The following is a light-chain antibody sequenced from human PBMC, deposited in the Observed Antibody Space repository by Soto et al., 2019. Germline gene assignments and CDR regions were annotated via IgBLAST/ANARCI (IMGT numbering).Light chain of an antibody. CDR1: QIIDTW. J-gene: IGKJ5*01. Sequence: IQLTQSPSSLSASVVEGVTITCRASQIIDTWLAWYQQKPGKAPNLLIYDASTLESGVPSRFSGGGSGTEFTLTISSLQPDDFAVYYCQQYNNWPRITFGQGTRLEIK. CDR3: QQYNNWPRIT. CDR2: DAS. V-gene: IGKV1-5*01.